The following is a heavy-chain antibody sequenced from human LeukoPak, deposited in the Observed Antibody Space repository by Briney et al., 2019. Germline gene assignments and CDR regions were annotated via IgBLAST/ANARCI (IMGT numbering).Heavy chain of an antibody. V-gene: IGHV1-18*01. D-gene: IGHD5-12*01. CDR3: ARSHFSGSGYSGVAYYYYGMDV. J-gene: IGHJ6*02. CDR2: ISAYNGNT. Sequence: ASVKVSCKASGYTFSNYGISWVRQAPGQGLEWMGWISAYNGNTNYAQKLQGRVTMTTDTSTSTAYMELRSLRSDDTAVYYCARSHFSGSGYSGVAYYYYGMDVWGQGTTVTVSS. CDR1: GYTFSNYG.